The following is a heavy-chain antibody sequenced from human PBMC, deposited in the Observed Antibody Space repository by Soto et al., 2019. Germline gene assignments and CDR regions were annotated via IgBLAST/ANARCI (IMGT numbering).Heavy chain of an antibody. V-gene: IGHV3-48*01. D-gene: IGHD5-12*01. CDR2: ISGGSSLI. CDR3: ATRSRGYSGYVKY. Sequence: EVQLVESGGGLVQPGGSVRLSCAASGFTFSSYSMSWVRQTPGKGLEWVSHISGGSSLIYYADSVKGRFTISRDNAENSLYLQMNSLRAEDTAVHYCATRSRGYSGYVKYWGQGTVVTVSS. J-gene: IGHJ4*02. CDR1: GFTFSSYS.